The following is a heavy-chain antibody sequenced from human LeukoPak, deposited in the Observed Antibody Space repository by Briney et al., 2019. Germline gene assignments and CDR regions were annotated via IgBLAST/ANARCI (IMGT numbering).Heavy chain of an antibody. CDR2: INPSGGST. D-gene: IGHD3-3*01. CDR1: GYTFTSYY. Sequence: ASVKVSCKASGYTFTSYYMHWVRQAPGQGLEWMGIINPSGGSTSYAQKFQGRVTIIADESTSTGYMELSSLRSEDTAVYYCARKTKSPMIRDDFYFDPWGQGTLVTVS. V-gene: IGHV1-46*01. CDR3: ARKTKSPMIRDDFYFDP. J-gene: IGHJ5*02.